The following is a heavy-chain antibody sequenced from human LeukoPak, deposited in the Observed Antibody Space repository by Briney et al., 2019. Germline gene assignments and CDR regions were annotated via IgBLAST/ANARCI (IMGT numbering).Heavy chain of an antibody. CDR2: IKSKTDGGTT. CDR1: GFTFNDYY. Sequence: GGSLRLSCAASGFTFNDYYMSWIRQAPGKGLEWVGRIKSKTDGGTTDYAAPVKGRFTISRDDSKNTLYLQMNSLKTEDTAVYYCTTEEDIVVVVAAIDYWGQGTLVTVSS. J-gene: IGHJ4*02. V-gene: IGHV3-15*01. D-gene: IGHD2-15*01. CDR3: TTEEDIVVVVAAIDY.